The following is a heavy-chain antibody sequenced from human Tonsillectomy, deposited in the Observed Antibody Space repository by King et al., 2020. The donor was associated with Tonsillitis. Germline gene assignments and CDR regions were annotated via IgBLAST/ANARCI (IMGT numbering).Heavy chain of an antibody. D-gene: IGHD3-22*01. CDR1: GGSISSYY. CDR2: IYNSGST. V-gene: IGHV4-59*08. J-gene: IGHJ6*03. CDR3: ARHPLDSSGYGWDYYYMDV. Sequence: QLQESGPGLVKPSETLSLTCTVSGGSISSYYWSWIRQPPGKGLEWIGYIYNSGSTNYNPSLKSRVTISVDTSKNQFSLKLSSVTAADTAVYYCARHPLDSSGYGWDYYYMDVWGKGTTVTVSS.